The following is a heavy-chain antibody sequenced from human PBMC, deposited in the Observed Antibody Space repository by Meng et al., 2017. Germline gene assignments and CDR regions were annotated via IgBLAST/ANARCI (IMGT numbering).Heavy chain of an antibody. V-gene: IGHV3-23*01. J-gene: IGHJ5*02. D-gene: IGHD2-15*01. CDR2: IRGSGGST. CDR3: AKFIDGWFDP. Sequence: GESLKISCAASGFTFSSYAMSWVRQAPGKGLEWVSAIRGSGGSTYYADSVKGRFTISRDNSKNTLYLQMNSLRAEDTAVYYCAKFIDGWFDPWGQGTLVTVSS. CDR1: GFTFSSYA.